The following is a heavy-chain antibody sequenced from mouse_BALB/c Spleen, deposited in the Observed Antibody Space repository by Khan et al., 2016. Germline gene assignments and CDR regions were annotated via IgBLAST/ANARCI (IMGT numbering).Heavy chain of an antibody. CDR3: ASTGDNYEFDS. V-gene: IGHV9-3-1*01. J-gene: IGHJ2*01. CDR1: GYTFTNYG. CDR2: INTYTGEP. Sequence: QIQLVQSGPELKKPGETVKISCKASGYTFTNYGMNWVKQAPGKGLKWMGWINTYTGEPTYTDDFKGRFSFSLETSASTVYLQIITLTHEATATYFWASTGDNYEFDSWGQGTTLTVYS. D-gene: IGHD1-3*01.